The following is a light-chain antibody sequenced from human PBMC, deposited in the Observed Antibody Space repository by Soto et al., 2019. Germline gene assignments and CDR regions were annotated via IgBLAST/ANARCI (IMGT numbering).Light chain of an antibody. CDR1: QSISSW. CDR3: QEYHSYST. J-gene: IGKJ2*01. V-gene: IGKV1-5*01. Sequence: DIQMTQSPSTLSASVGDRVTITCRASQSISSWLAWYQQKPGKAPKLLIYNASSIDSGVPSRFSGSGSGTDFTLTISRLQPDDFAIYYCQEYHSYSTFGQGTKLEIK. CDR2: NAS.